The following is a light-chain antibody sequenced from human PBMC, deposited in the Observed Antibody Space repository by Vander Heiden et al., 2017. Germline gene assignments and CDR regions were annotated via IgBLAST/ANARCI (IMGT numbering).Light chain of an antibody. CDR1: SPNIGSNT. Sequence: QSVLTQPPSASGTPGQRVTISCSGSSPNIGSNTVNWYQQLPGTAPKLLIYSNNQRPSGVPDRCSGSKSGTAASLAISGLQSEDEADYYCAAWDDSLNGYVFGTGTKVTVL. J-gene: IGLJ1*01. V-gene: IGLV1-44*01. CDR2: SNN. CDR3: AAWDDSLNGYV.